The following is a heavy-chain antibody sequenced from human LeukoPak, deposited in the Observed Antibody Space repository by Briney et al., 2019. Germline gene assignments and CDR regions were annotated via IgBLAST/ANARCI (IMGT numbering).Heavy chain of an antibody. D-gene: IGHD3-10*01. J-gene: IGHJ5*02. CDR1: GGSISSSSYY. CDR2: IYYSGST. V-gene: IGHV4-39*01. Sequence: SETLSLTCTVSGGSISSSSYYWGWIRQPPGKGLEWIGSIYYSGSTYYNPSLKSRVTISVDTSKNQFSLKLSSVTAADTAVYYCARHAYSITMVRGPRDWFDPRGQGTLVTVSS. CDR3: ARHAYSITMVRGPRDWFDP.